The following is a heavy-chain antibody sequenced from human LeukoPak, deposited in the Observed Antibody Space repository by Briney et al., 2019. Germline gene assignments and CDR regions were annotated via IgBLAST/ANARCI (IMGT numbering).Heavy chain of an antibody. CDR2: IIPIFGTA. J-gene: IGHJ4*02. D-gene: IGHD3-22*01. V-gene: IGHV1-69*13. CDR3: ASPGVSFYDSSGYHQSFDY. Sequence: ASVKVSCKASGGTFSSYAISWVRQAPGQGLEWMGGIIPIFGTANYAQKFQGRVTITADESTSTAYMELSSLRSEDTAVYYCASPGVSFYDSSGYHQSFDYWGQGTLVTVSS. CDR1: GGTFSSYA.